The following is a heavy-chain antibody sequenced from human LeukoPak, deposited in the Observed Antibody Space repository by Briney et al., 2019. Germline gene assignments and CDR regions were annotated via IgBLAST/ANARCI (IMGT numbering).Heavy chain of an antibody. Sequence: GGSLQISCKGAGCTFNTYWIGWGRRLPGKGGGWRGVIYPGDSATTYSPFFQGQVTISVDKSISTAYLQWNYLQASDTAMYYCARRGVITQLERPFDLWGQGTLVTVSS. D-gene: IGHD1-1*01. J-gene: IGHJ5*02. V-gene: IGHV5-51*01. CDR3: ARRGVITQLERPFDL. CDR1: GCTFNTYW. CDR2: IYPGDSAT.